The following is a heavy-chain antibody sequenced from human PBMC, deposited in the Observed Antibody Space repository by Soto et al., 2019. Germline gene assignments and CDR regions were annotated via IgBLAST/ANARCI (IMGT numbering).Heavy chain of an antibody. Sequence: QLQLQESGSGVVRTSETLSLTCTVSGASISYGGFSWSWIRQPPGKGLEWIGYISHLENTYFDPSFKSRLTMSIARSRNQCSLNLSSVTAANRAVYYCVRGGGYDPFDYWGQGVLVTVSS. CDR1: GASISYGGFS. V-gene: IGHV4-30-2*01. J-gene: IGHJ4*02. CDR2: ISHLENT. D-gene: IGHD5-12*01. CDR3: VRGGGYDPFDY.